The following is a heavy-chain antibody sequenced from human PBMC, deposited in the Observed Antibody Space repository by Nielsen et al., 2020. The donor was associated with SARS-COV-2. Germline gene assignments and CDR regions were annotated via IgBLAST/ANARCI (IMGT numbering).Heavy chain of an antibody. V-gene: IGHV4-34*01. CDR2: INYRGST. D-gene: IGHD1-1*01. CDR1: GGSISSYY. CDR3: ARVNGNFYYYGMDV. Sequence: SETLSLTCTVSGGSISSYYWSWIRQPPGKGLEWIGEINYRGSTKYNPSLKSRVTISSDTSKNQVSLKVYSVTAADTAVYYCARVNGNFYYYGMDVWGRGTTVTVSS. J-gene: IGHJ6*02.